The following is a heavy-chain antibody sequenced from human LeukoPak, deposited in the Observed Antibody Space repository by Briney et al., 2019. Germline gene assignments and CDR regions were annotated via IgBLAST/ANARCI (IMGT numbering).Heavy chain of an antibody. J-gene: IGHJ6*02. Sequence: ILCCASGVIFFSSYGMQVRHHAADRVLELVAVISDDRSNKYYADSVKGRFTISRDNSKNTLYLQMNSLRAEDTAVYYCARDLSPIAVAANYYYYGMDVWGQGTTVTVSS. CDR3: ARDLSPIAVAANYYYYGMDV. CDR2: ISDDRSNK. CDR1: VIFFSSYG. V-gene: IGHV3-30*03. D-gene: IGHD6-19*01.